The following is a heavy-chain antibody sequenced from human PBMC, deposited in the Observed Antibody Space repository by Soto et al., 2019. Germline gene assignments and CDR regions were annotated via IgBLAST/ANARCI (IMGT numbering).Heavy chain of an antibody. Sequence: PGESLKISCKGSGYSFTSYWIGWVRQMPGKGLEWMGIIYPGDSDTRYSPSFQGQVTISADKSISTAYLQWSSLKASDTAMYYCAKALPWVEMATIRARAFELCGQGTMVTVS. CDR2: IYPGDSDT. CDR3: AKALPWVEMATIRARAFEL. V-gene: IGHV5-51*01. CDR1: GYSFTSYW. J-gene: IGHJ3*01. D-gene: IGHD5-12*01.